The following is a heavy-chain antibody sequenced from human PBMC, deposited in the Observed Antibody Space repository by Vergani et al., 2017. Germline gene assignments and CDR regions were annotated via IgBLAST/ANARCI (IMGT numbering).Heavy chain of an antibody. J-gene: IGHJ1*01. CDR1: GGSFSGYY. V-gene: IGHV4-34*01. Sequence: QVQLQQWGAGLLKPSETLSLTCAVYGGSFSGYYWSWIRQPPGKGLEWIGEINHSGSTNYNPSLKSRVTISVDTSKNQFSLKLSSVTAADTAVYYCARGGGRYQLLQHWGQGTLVTVSS. CDR2: INHSGST. CDR3: ARGGGRYQLLQH. D-gene: IGHD2-2*01.